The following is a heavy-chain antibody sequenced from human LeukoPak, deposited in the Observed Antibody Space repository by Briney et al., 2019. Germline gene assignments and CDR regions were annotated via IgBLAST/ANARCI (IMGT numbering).Heavy chain of an antibody. CDR3: ARMARSIVGRPEAFDV. V-gene: IGHV2-70*11. D-gene: IGHD6-6*01. J-gene: IGHJ3*01. CDR1: GFSLSTSGMC. CDR2: IDWDDDK. Sequence: SGPALVKPTATLTLTCTFSGFSLSTSGMCVNWIRQPPRDALEWLSRIDWDDDKYHSTSLRTRLTISKDTSKNQVMLTMTNMDPVDTATYYCARMARSIVGRPEAFDVWGQGTMVTVSS.